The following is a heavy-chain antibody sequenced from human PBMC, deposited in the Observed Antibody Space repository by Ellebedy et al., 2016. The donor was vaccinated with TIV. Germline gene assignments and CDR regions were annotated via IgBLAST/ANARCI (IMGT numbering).Heavy chain of an antibody. D-gene: IGHD6-6*01. CDR1: GFTFRNHG. V-gene: IGHV3-33*01. CDR3: ARDIAARRLDY. CDR2: IWYDGSNK. Sequence: GESLKISXAASGFTFRNHGMHWVRQAPGKGLEWVAVIWYDGSNKLYADSVQDRFTISRDNSRNTLSLQMDSLRAEDTAVYYCARDIAARRLDYWGQGALVTVSS. J-gene: IGHJ4*02.